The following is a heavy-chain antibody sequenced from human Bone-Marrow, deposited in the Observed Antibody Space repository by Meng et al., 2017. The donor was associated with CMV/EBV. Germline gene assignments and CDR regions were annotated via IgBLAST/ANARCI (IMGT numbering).Heavy chain of an antibody. Sequence: GESLKISCAASGFTFSSYSMNWVRQAPGKGLEWVSSISSSSSYIYYADSVKGRFTISRDNAKNSLYLQMNSLGAEDTAVYYCARDLYQLLQSGWFDPWGQGTLVTVSS. J-gene: IGHJ5*02. CDR1: GFTFSSYS. D-gene: IGHD2-2*01. CDR2: ISSSSSYI. CDR3: ARDLYQLLQSGWFDP. V-gene: IGHV3-21*01.